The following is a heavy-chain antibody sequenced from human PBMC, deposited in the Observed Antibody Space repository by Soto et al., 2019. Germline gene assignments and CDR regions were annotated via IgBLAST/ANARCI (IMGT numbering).Heavy chain of an antibody. CDR1: GFTFSSYA. J-gene: IGHJ6*02. CDR3: AKLGSGNSPYYYYGMDV. Sequence: GGSLRLSCAASGFTFSSYAMSWVRQAPGKGLEWVSAISGSGGSTYYADSVKGRFTISRDNSKNTLYLQMNSLRAEDTAVYYCAKLGSGNSPYYYYGMDVWGQGTTVTVSS. D-gene: IGHD3-3*01. V-gene: IGHV3-23*01. CDR2: ISGSGGST.